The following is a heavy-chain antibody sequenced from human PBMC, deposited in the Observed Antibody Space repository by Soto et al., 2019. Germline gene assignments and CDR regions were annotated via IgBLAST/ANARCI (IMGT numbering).Heavy chain of an antibody. Sequence: ASVKVSCKASGYTFTSYDINWVRQATGQGLEWMGWMNPNSGNTGYAQKFQGRVTMTRNISISTAYMELSSLRSEDRAAYYCASGVEEWTGDYWGQETLVTVSS. J-gene: IGHJ4*02. CDR1: GYTFTSYD. CDR2: MNPNSGNT. D-gene: IGHD1-1*01. CDR3: ASGVEEWTGDY. V-gene: IGHV1-8*01.